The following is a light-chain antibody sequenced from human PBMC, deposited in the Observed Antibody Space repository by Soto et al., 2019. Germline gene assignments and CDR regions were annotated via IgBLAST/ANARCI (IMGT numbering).Light chain of an antibody. CDR1: QTISNW. J-gene: IGKJ1*01. Sequence: IQMTQSPSALSASVGDRVTITCRASQTISNWLAWYQQKPGKAPKLLIYKASTLESGVPSGFSGSGSGTEFTLTISSLQPDDFATYYCQHYNSYSEAFGQGTKV. CDR3: QHYNSYSEA. CDR2: KAS. V-gene: IGKV1-5*03.